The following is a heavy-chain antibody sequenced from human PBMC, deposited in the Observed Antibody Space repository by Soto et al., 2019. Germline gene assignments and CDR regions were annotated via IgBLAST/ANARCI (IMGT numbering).Heavy chain of an antibody. CDR1: GGSISSGGYS. CDR2: IYHSGST. CDR3: ARGMTTVTTYDY. J-gene: IGHJ4*02. Sequence: PSETLSLTCAVSGGSISSGGYSWSWIRQPPGKGLEWIGYIYHSGSTYYNPSLKSRVTISVDRSKNQSSLNLSSVTAADTAVYYCARGMTTVTTYDYWGQGTLVTVSS. D-gene: IGHD4-4*01. V-gene: IGHV4-30-2*01.